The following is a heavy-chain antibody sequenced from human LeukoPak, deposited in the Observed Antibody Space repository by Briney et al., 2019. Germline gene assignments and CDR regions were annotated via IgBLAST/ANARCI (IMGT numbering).Heavy chain of an antibody. V-gene: IGHV3-23*01. CDR3: ARDYADYVGYFFFDY. J-gene: IGHJ4*02. Sequence: PGGSLRLSCAASGFTFNNDAMNWVRRAPGKGLEWVSSISGGGETTYYADSAKGRFTISRDNSQNTLYLQMNSLRAEDTAVYYCARDYADYVGYFFFDYWGQGTLVTVSS. D-gene: IGHD4-17*01. CDR2: ISGGGETT. CDR1: GFTFNNDA.